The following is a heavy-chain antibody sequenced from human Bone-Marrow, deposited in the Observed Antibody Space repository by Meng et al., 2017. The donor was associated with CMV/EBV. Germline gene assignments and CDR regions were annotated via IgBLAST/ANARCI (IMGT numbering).Heavy chain of an antibody. J-gene: IGHJ4*02. D-gene: IGHD5-18*01. CDR1: GGTFSSYA. CDR3: ARDHGDTAFDY. V-gene: IGHV1-69*12. Sequence: QVQLGQSGAEVKKPGSSVEVSCKASGGTFSSYAISWVRQAPGQGLEWMGGIIPIFGTANYAQKFQGRVTITADESTSTAHMELSSLRSEDTAVYYCARDHGDTAFDYWSQGTLVTVSS. CDR2: IIPIFGTA.